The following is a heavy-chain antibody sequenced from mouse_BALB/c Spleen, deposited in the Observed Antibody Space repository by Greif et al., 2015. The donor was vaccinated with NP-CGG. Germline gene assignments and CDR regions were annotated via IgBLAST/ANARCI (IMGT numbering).Heavy chain of an antibody. CDR1: GYTFTSYW. D-gene: IGHD2-4*01. V-gene: IGHV1S81*02. CDR3: ARSTMTSMDY. Sequence: QVHVKQSGAELVKPGASVKLSCKASGYTFTSYWMHWVKQRPGQGLEWIGEINPSNGRTNYNEKFKSKATLTVDKSSSTAYMQLSSLTSEDSAVYYCARSTMTSMDYWGQGTSVTVSS. CDR2: INPSNGRT. J-gene: IGHJ4*01.